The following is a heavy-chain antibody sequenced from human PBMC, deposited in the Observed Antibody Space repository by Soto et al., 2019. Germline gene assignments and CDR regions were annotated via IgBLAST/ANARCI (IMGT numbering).Heavy chain of an antibody. CDR2: ISWNSGSI. D-gene: IGHD3-22*01. CDR1: GFTFDDYA. J-gene: IGHJ6*02. CDR3: AKDIYDSSGYYYYYYYGMDV. Sequence: SLRLSCAASGFTFDDYAMHWVRQAPGKGLEWVSGISWNSGSIGYADSVKGRFTISGDNAKNSLYLQMNSLRAEDTALYYCAKDIYDSSGYYYYYYYGMDVWGQGTTVTVSS. V-gene: IGHV3-9*01.